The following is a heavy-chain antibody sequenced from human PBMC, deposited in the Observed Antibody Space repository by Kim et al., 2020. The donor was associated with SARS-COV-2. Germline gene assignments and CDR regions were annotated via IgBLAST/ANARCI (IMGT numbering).Heavy chain of an antibody. J-gene: IGHJ6*04. V-gene: IGHV1-24*01. CDR3: ATSPAVAGTYYYYYGMDV. CDR1: GYTLTELS. D-gene: IGHD6-19*01. Sequence: ASVKVSCKVSGYTLTELSIHWVRQAPGKGLEWMGGFDPEDGETIYAQKFQGRVTMTEDTSTDTAYMELSSLRSEDTAVYYCATSPAVAGTYYYYYGMDVWGGGTTVSVSS. CDR2: FDPEDGET.